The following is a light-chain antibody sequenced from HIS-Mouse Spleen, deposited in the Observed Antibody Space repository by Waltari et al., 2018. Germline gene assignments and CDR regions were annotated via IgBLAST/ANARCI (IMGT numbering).Light chain of an antibody. CDR2: LGS. CDR1: QSLLHSNGYNY. CDR3: MQALQTPWT. V-gene: IGKV2-28*01. Sequence: DMWMTRSPLYLPVTPGPPASIPCRSSQSLLHSNGYNYLDWYLQKPGQSPQLLIYLGSNRASGVPDRFSGSGSGTDFTLKISRVEAEDVGVYYCMQALQTPWTFGQGTKLEIK. J-gene: IGKJ2*01.